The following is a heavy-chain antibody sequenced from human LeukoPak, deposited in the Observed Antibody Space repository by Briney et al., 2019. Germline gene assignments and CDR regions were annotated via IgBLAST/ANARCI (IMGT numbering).Heavy chain of an antibody. D-gene: IGHD4-17*01. V-gene: IGHV1-69*13. Sequence: GASVKVSCKASGGTFSSYAISWVRQAPGQGLEWMGGVIPIFGTANYAQKFQGRVTITADESTSTAYMELSSLRSEDTAVYYCARGDYGDYVLEYWGQGTLVTVSS. J-gene: IGHJ4*02. CDR1: GGTFSSYA. CDR3: ARGDYGDYVLEY. CDR2: VIPIFGTA.